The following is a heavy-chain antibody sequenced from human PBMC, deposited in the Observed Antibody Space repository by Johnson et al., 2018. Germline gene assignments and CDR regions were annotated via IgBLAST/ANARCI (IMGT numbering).Heavy chain of an antibody. Sequence: QVQLVESGGGVVQPGRSLRLSCAASALTLSDYAMHWVRQAPGKGLDWMAGISYDGSSRYYADSVRGRFTISRDNSKNTLYLQMNSLRTEDSAIYYCATDNQLEPTYAFDIWGQGTMVTVSS. CDR1: ALTLSDYA. D-gene: IGHD1-1*01. CDR3: ATDNQLEPTYAFDI. CDR2: ISYDGSSR. J-gene: IGHJ3*02. V-gene: IGHV3-30-3*01.